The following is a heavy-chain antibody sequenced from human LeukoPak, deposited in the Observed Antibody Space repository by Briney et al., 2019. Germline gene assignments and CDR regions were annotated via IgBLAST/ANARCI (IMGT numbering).Heavy chain of an antibody. CDR2: IKQDGSEK. D-gene: IGHD6-13*01. J-gene: IGHJ4*02. Sequence: GGSLRLSCAASGFTFSSYAMHWVRQAPGKGLEWVANIKQDGSEKYYVDSVKGRFTISRDNAKNSLYLQMNSLRAEDTAVYYCASSGDSSSWYEYYFDYWGQGTLVTVSS. CDR3: ASSGDSSSWYEYYFDY. CDR1: GFTFSSYA. V-gene: IGHV3-7*01.